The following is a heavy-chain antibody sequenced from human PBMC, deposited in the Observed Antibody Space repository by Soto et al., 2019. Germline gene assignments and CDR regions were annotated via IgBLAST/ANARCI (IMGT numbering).Heavy chain of an antibody. CDR1: GDSVSSNSAA. Sequence: SQTLSLTCAISGDSVSSNSAAWNWIRQSPSRGLEWLGRTYYRSRWYTDYAVSVKSRITINPDTSKNQFSLQLNSVTPEDTAVYYCVAEARVSENSSNDTKEYYYSAMDVWGQGTTVTVSS. D-gene: IGHD3-10*01. CDR3: VAEARVSENSSNDTKEYYYSAMDV. V-gene: IGHV6-1*01. J-gene: IGHJ6*02. CDR2: TYYRSRWYT.